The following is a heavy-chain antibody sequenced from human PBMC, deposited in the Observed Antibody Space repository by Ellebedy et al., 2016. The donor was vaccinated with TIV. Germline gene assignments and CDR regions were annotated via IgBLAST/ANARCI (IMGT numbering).Heavy chain of an antibody. CDR3: ARDQWLGRAYYFDS. V-gene: IGHV3-7*01. CDR2: IKQDGSEK. Sequence: GESLKISCAASGFTFSNYWMSWVRQAPGTGLEWVANIKQDGSEKYYVDSVKGRFSISRDNAKNSLYVQMNSLRDEDTAVYYCARDQWLGRAYYFDSWGQGTLVTVSS. CDR1: GFTFSNYW. D-gene: IGHD6-19*01. J-gene: IGHJ4*02.